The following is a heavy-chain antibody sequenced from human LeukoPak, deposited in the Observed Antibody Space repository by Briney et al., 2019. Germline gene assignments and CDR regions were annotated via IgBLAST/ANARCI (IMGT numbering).Heavy chain of an antibody. V-gene: IGHV4-59*08. CDR3: ARQHYYYGLDV. J-gene: IGHJ6*02. Sequence: SETLSLTCTVSGGSISSYYWSWIRQPPGKGLEWIGYIYYSGSTNYNPSLKSRVTISVDTSKNQFSLKLNSVTAADTAVYYCARQHYYYGLDVWGQGTTVTVSS. CDR2: IYYSGST. CDR1: GGSISSYY.